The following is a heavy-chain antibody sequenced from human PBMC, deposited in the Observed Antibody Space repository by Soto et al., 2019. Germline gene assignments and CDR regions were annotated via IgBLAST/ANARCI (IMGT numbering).Heavy chain of an antibody. J-gene: IGHJ5*02. V-gene: IGHV3-74*01. Sequence: EVQLVESGGGLVQPGGSLRLSCAASGFTFSNYWMHWVRQAPGKGLMWVSRINPDGGRTTYADPVKGRFAISRDNAKNTLYLQMDSLRAEDTAIYYCARVKSGSYDWFDPWGQGTLVTVSS. CDR1: GFTFSNYW. CDR2: INPDGGRT. CDR3: ARVKSGSYDWFDP. D-gene: IGHD3-10*01.